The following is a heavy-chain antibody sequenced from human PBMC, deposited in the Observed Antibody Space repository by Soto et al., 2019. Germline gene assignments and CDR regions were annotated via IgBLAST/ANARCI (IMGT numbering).Heavy chain of an antibody. V-gene: IGHV1-3*01. CDR2: MNAGTGKT. CDR1: GYTFTSFP. Sequence: VQLVQSGADVKKPGASVNISCKASGYTFTSFPIHRVHQAPVQGLEWLGRMNAGTGKTIYSQTVQCRISLTRDTSAITAYLELTSLRSEVKAVYYSASAMYCDGRLCYTPRSSYTSYGMDVWGDVTTFTVAS. D-gene: IGHD3-16*02. CDR3: ASAMYCDGRLCYTPRSSYTSYGMDV. J-gene: IGHJ6*04.